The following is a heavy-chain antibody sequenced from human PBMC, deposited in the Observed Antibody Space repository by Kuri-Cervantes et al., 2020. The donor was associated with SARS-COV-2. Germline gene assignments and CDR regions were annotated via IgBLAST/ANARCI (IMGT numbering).Heavy chain of an antibody. CDR3: ARALTLRWLRPYDRYYYYGMDV. J-gene: IGHJ6*02. CDR1: GFTFSSYW. Sequence: GESLKISCAASGFTFSSYWMSWVRQAPGKGLEWVSSISSSSSYIYYADSVKGRFTISRDNAKNSLYLQMNSLRAEDTAVYYCARALTLRWLRPYDRYYYYGMDVWGQGTTVTVSS. V-gene: IGHV3-21*01. CDR2: ISSSSSYI. D-gene: IGHD5-12*01.